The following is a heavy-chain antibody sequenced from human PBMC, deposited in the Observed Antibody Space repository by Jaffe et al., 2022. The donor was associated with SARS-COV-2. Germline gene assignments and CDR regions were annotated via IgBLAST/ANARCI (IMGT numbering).Heavy chain of an antibody. CDR3: AREPAYCSGGNCYYGMDV. CDR2: IRSSSSTI. V-gene: IGHV3-48*02. Sequence: EAQLVESGGGLVQPGGSLRLSCAASGFTFSSYSMNWVRQAPGKGLEWVSYIRSSSSTIYYADSVKGRFTISRDNAKNSLYLQMNSLRDEDTAVYYCAREPAYCSGGNCYYGMDVWGQGTTVTVSS. D-gene: IGHD2-15*01. J-gene: IGHJ6*02. CDR1: GFTFSSYS.